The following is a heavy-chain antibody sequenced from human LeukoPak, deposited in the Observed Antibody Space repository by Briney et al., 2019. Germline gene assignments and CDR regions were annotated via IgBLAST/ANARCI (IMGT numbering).Heavy chain of an antibody. V-gene: IGHV1-46*01. CDR1: GGTFSSYA. D-gene: IGHD3-22*01. CDR2: INPSSGST. J-gene: IGHJ4*02. Sequence: VASVKVSCKASGGTFSSYAISWVRQAPGQGLEWMGIINPSSGSTSNAQKFQGRVTMTRDTSTSTVYLELSNLRSDDTAVYYCARDGEYYDSRGSYFDSWGQGTLVTVSS. CDR3: ARDGEYYDSRGSYFDS.